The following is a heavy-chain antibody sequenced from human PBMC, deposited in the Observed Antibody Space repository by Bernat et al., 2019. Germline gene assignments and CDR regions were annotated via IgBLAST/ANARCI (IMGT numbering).Heavy chain of an antibody. D-gene: IGHD1-26*01. J-gene: IGHJ4*02. CDR1: GYIFTSYW. Sequence: VQLVQSGAEVKKPGESLRISCKCSGYIFTSYWISWVRQMPGKGLEWMGRIDPSDSYTNYSPSFQGNVTISADKTISTDYVKWSSLKDSDNAMYYCERIYYKDQMIVGYFEYWGQGTMVTVS. V-gene: IGHV5-10-1*03. CDR2: IDPSDSYT. CDR3: ERIYYKDQMIVGYFEY.